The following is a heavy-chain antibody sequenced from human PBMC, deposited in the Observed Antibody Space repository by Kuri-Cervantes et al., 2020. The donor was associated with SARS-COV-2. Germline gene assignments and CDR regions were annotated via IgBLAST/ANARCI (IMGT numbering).Heavy chain of an antibody. D-gene: IGHD1-1*01. Sequence: SQTSSLPCAIPGDRVPSNSAGWNWIRQSPSRGLEWLGRTYYRSKWYNDYALSVKSRITINPDTSKNQFSLQLNSVTPEDTAVYYCAREWSTLRYYYGMDVWGQGTTVTVSS. CDR1: GDRVPSNSAG. J-gene: IGHJ6*02. V-gene: IGHV6-1*01. CDR2: TYYRSKWYN. CDR3: AREWSTLRYYYGMDV.